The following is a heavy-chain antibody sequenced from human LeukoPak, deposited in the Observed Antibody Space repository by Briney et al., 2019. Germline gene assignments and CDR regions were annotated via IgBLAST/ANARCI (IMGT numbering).Heavy chain of an antibody. J-gene: IGHJ4*02. V-gene: IGHV3-23*01. Sequence: GGSLRLSCAASGFTLSSHGMSWVRQAPGKGLEWVSAIGDSGDSTYYADSVKGRFTISRDTSKNTLYLQMNSLRAEDTAVYYCVKDTGRGDFWGQGTQVTVSS. CDR1: GFTLSSHG. D-gene: IGHD1-14*01. CDR3: VKDTGRGDF. CDR2: IGDSGDST.